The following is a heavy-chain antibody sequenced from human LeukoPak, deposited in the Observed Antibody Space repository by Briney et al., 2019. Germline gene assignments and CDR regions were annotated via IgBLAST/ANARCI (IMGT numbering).Heavy chain of an antibody. V-gene: IGHV4-34*01. J-gene: IGHJ6*03. CDR1: GGSFSSHY. CDR2: INPRGST. D-gene: IGHD2-21*02. CDR3: ARGVGVVVTADRDYYYYYYMDV. Sequence: SETLSLTCGVSGGSFSSHYWTWIRQPPGKGLEWIGEINPRGSTNYNPSLKSRVTISVDTSKNQFSLKLSSVTAADTAVYYCARGVGVVVTADRDYYYYYYMDVWGKGTTVTVSS.